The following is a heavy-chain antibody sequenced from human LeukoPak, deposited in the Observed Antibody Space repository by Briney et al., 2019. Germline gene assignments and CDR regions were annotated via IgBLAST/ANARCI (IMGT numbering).Heavy chain of an antibody. D-gene: IGHD3-9*01. CDR3: ARDRQISTEILTGYYYAFNI. CDR2: ISTSSSYI. J-gene: IGHJ3*02. V-gene: IGHV3-21*01. Sequence: GGSLRLSCAASGFTFSSYSMNWVRQAPGKGLEWVSSISTSSSYIYYADSVKGRFTISRDNAKNSLYLQMDSLRAEDTAVYYCARDRQISTEILTGYYYAFNIWGQGTMVTVSS. CDR1: GFTFSSYS.